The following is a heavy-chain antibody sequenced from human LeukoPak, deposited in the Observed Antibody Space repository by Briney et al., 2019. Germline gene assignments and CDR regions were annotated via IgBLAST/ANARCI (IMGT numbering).Heavy chain of an antibody. CDR3: ARSLGSLLNFIVVVPAAIEGWFDP. CDR2: TYYRSKWYN. D-gene: IGHD2-2*02. Sequence: SQTLSLTCAISGDSVSSNSAAWNWIRQSPSRGLEWLGRTYYRSKWYNDYAVSVKSRITINPDTSKNQFSLQLNSVTPEDTAVYYCARSLGSLLNFIVVVPAAIEGWFDPWGQGTLVTVSS. V-gene: IGHV6-1*01. J-gene: IGHJ5*02. CDR1: GDSVSSNSAA.